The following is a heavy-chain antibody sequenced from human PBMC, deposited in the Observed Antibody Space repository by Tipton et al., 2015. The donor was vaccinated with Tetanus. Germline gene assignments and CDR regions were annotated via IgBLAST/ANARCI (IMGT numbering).Heavy chain of an antibody. V-gene: IGHV4-61*08. Sequence: TLSLTCAVSGGSITSGAYLWGWIRQPPGKGLEWIGYIFHSGSTNYSPSLKSRVAISMDTSKNQISLKLSSVTAADTAVYYCARVDDSVWGSPFDPWGQGVLVTVSS. CDR2: IFHSGST. D-gene: IGHD3-16*01. J-gene: IGHJ5*02. CDR3: ARVDDSVWGSPFDP. CDR1: GGSITSGAYL.